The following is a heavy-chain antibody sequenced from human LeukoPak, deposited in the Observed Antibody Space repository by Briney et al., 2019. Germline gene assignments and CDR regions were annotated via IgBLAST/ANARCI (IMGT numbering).Heavy chain of an antibody. Sequence: GGSLRPSCAASGFTFSNYAMIWVRQAPGKGLEWVSSISGSGSNTYYADSVKGRFTISRDNSKNTLYLQMSSLRAEDTAVYYCAKLTGTTDCWGQGTLVTVSS. D-gene: IGHD1-7*01. CDR1: GFTFSNYA. CDR3: AKLTGTTDC. CDR2: ISGSGSNT. J-gene: IGHJ4*02. V-gene: IGHV3-23*01.